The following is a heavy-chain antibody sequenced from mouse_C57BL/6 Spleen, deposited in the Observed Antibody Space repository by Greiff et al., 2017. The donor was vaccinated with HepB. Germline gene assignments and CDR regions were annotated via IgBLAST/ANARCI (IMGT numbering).Heavy chain of an antibody. J-gene: IGHJ4*01. CDR3: ARSYYSNVYYAMDY. V-gene: IGHV1-55*01. CDR1: GYTFTSYW. CDR2: IYPGSGST. Sequence: QVQLQQPGAELVKPGASVKMSCKASGYTFTSYWITWVKQRPGQGLEWIGDIYPGSGSTNYNEKFKSKATLTVDTSSSTAYMQLSSLTSEDSSVYYCARSYYSNVYYAMDYWSQGTSVTVSS. D-gene: IGHD2-5*01.